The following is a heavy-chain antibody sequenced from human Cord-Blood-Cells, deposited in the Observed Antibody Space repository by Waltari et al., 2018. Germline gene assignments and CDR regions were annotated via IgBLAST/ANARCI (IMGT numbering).Heavy chain of an antibody. J-gene: IGHJ4*02. CDR2: FSAYNGNT. Sequence: QVQLVQSGAEVKKPGASVKVSCKASVYTFTSSGISWVQQAPGQGLEWMGWFSAYNGNTNYAQKLQGRVTMTTDTSTSTAYMELRSLRSDDTAVYYCARDLISAAAAGTSGGYWGQGTLVTVSS. D-gene: IGHD6-13*01. V-gene: IGHV1-18*04. CDR1: VYTFTSSG. CDR3: ARDLISAAAAGTSGGY.